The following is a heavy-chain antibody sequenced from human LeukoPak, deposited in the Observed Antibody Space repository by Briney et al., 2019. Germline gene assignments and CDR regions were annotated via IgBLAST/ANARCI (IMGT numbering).Heavy chain of an antibody. Sequence: PSETLSLTCIVSGGSINDYYWSWIRQPPGKGLEWIGYIYYSGSPNYNPSLKSRVTISVDMSKNQFSLNLISVTTADTAVYYCARDSGTREFDYWGQGTLVTISS. J-gene: IGHJ4*02. D-gene: IGHD2-8*01. CDR3: ARDSGTREFDY. CDR1: GGSINDYY. CDR2: IYYSGSP. V-gene: IGHV4-59*01.